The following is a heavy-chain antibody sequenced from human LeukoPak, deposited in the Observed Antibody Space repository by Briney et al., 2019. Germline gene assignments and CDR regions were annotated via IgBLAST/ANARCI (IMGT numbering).Heavy chain of an antibody. CDR3: ARDYRLTQIQY. D-gene: IGHD1-26*01. Sequence: SETLSLTCTVSGGSISSSSYYWAWIRQPPGKGLERIGSIYYTGSTYYNPSLKSRATISVDTSKNQFSLRLSSVTAADTAVYYCARDYRLTQIQYWGQGTLVTVSS. CDR2: IYYTGST. CDR1: GGSISSSSYY. J-gene: IGHJ1*01. V-gene: IGHV4-39*07.